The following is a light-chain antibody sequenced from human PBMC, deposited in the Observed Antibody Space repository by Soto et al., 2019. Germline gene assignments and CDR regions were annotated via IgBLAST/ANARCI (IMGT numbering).Light chain of an antibody. CDR3: PQRSNWLT. Sequence: EIVLTQSPATLSLSPGERATLSCRASQSVSSYLAWYQQKPGQAPRLLIYDASNRATGIPARFSGSGSGTDFTLTSTSLKPEDFAVYYGPQRSNWLTFGGGTKVEIK. CDR1: QSVSSY. J-gene: IGKJ4*01. CDR2: DAS. V-gene: IGKV3-11*01.